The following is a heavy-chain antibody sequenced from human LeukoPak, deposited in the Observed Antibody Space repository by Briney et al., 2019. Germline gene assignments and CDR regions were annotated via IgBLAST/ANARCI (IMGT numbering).Heavy chain of an antibody. CDR3: ASINSQWLVLF. CDR1: GGSISSYY. Sequence: PSETLSLTCTVSGGSISSYYWSWIRQPPGKGLEWIGYIYYSGSANYNPSLKSRVTISVDTSKNQFSLKLSSVTAADTAVYYCASINSQWLVLFWGQGTLVTVSS. V-gene: IGHV4-59*01. J-gene: IGHJ4*02. CDR2: IYYSGSA. D-gene: IGHD6-19*01.